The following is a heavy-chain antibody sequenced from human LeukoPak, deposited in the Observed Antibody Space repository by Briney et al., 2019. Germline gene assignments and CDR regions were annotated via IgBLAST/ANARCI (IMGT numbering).Heavy chain of an antibody. CDR3: ARELVSLGTGYFDL. CDR2: ITGSSTWT. J-gene: IGHJ2*01. D-gene: IGHD7-27*01. CDR1: GFTFRTYG. V-gene: IGHV3-23*01. Sequence: PGGSLRLSCEASGFTFRTYGMTWVRQAPGKGLEWVSGITGSSTWTYYADSVKGRFTISRDNSKNTLHLQMDSLRAEDTAIYYCARELVSLGTGYFDLWGRGSLATVSS.